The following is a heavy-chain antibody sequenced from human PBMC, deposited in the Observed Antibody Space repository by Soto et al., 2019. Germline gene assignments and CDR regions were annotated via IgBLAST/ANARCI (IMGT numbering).Heavy chain of an antibody. CDR2: INHTGGT. J-gene: IGHJ2*01. V-gene: IGHV4-34*01. CDR1: DGYVIRYY. D-gene: IGHD3-3*01. CDR3: ATRIIFFGTPTPEIDPFSLRADL. Sequence: SETLSLARAISDGYVIRYYCNWIRPPPGKGLEWIGEINHTGGTHYNPSLKSRVTMSVDTSKTQFSLRLSSVTAADTAIYYCATRIIFFGTPTPEIDPFSLRADL.